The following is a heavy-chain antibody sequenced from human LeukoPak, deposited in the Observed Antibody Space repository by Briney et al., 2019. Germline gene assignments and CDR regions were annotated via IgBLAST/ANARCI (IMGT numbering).Heavy chain of an antibody. CDR2: IKQDGSEK. Sequence: GGSLRLSCAASGFTFSSYWMSWVRQAPGKGLEWVANIKQDGSEKYYVDSVKGRFTISRDNAKNSLYLQMNSLRAEDTAVYYCARDHPYSSGWLALGYFDYWGQGTLVTVSS. J-gene: IGHJ4*02. D-gene: IGHD6-19*01. CDR3: ARDHPYSSGWLALGYFDY. V-gene: IGHV3-7*01. CDR1: GFTFSSYW.